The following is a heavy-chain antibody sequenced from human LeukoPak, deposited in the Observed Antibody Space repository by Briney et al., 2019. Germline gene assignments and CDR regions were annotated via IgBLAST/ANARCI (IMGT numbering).Heavy chain of an antibody. Sequence: GGSLRLSCVASGFTFSSYGMHWVRQAPGKGLEWVAVISDDGSNKYYADSVKGRFTISRDNSNNTLYLLMNSLRAKDTTVYYCAKDQSRYYYGMDVWGQGTTVTVSS. V-gene: IGHV3-30*18. CDR1: GFTFSSYG. CDR2: ISDDGSNK. CDR3: AKDQSRYYYGMDV. J-gene: IGHJ6*02.